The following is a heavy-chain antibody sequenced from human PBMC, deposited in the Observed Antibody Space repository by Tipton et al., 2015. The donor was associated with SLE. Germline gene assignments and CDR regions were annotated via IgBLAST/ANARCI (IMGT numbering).Heavy chain of an antibody. V-gene: IGHV4-39*07. CDR3: ARVVYSFSDAFDI. J-gene: IGHJ3*02. CDR2: VYYIGTT. CDR1: GDSINSGSYS. Sequence: TLSLTCIVSGDSINSGSYSWAWIRQPPGKGLEWVGSVYYIGTTSYSPSLKSRVTISLDTSKNQFSLKLNSVTAADTAVYYCARVVYSFSDAFDIWGQGTLVTVSS. D-gene: IGHD6-13*01.